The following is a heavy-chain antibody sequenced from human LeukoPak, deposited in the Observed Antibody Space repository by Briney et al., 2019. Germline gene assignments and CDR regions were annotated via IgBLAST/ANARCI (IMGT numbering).Heavy chain of an antibody. D-gene: IGHD6-19*01. V-gene: IGHV1-2*02. Sequence: ASVKVSFKASGYTFTDYYVHWVRQAPGQGLEWMGWINPNSGGTNYAQKFQGRVTMTRDTSISTAYMELSRLRSDDTAVYYCARDQPRGQWLVRGYFDYWGQGTLVTVSS. CDR3: ARDQPRGQWLVRGYFDY. J-gene: IGHJ4*02. CDR1: GYTFTDYY. CDR2: INPNSGGT.